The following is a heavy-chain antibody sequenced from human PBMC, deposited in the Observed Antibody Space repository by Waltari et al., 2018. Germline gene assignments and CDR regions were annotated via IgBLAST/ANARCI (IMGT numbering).Heavy chain of an antibody. D-gene: IGHD5-12*01. V-gene: IGHV3-23*04. CDR3: AKEGLRFVVH. J-gene: IGHJ4*02. CDR2: ISGSGGST. Sequence: EVQLVESGGGLVQPGGSLRLSCAASGFTFSSYAMSWVRQAPGKGLGGCAAISGSGGSTYYADSGKSRFTISRDNSKNTLYLQRNSRRAEDTAVYYCAKEGLRFVVHWGQGTLVTVSS. CDR1: GFTFSSYA.